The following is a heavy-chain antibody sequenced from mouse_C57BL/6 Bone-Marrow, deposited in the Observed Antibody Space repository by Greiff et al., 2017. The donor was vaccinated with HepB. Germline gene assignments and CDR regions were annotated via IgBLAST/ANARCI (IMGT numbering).Heavy chain of an antibody. Sequence: EVQLQESGPVLVKPGASVKMSCKASGYTFTDYYMNWVKQCHGKSLEWIGVINPYNGGTSYNQKFKGKATLTVDKSSSTAYMELNSLTSEDSAVYYCARWGHWYFDVWGTGTTVTVSS. CDR3: ARWGHWYFDV. J-gene: IGHJ1*03. V-gene: IGHV1-19*01. CDR2: INPYNGGT. CDR1: GYTFTDYY.